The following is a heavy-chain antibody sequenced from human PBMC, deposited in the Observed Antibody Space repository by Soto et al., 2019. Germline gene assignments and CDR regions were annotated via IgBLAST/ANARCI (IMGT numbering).Heavy chain of an antibody. D-gene: IGHD6-13*01. CDR2: INSDGSST. CDR1: GFTFSSYW. Sequence: GGSLRLSCAASGFTFSSYWMHWVRQAPGKGLVWVSRINSDGSSTSYADSVKGRFTISRDNAKNTLYLQMNGLRAEDTAVYYCARAYSSSWPLHPWGQGTLVTVSS. CDR3: ARAYSSSWPLHP. J-gene: IGHJ5*02. V-gene: IGHV3-74*01.